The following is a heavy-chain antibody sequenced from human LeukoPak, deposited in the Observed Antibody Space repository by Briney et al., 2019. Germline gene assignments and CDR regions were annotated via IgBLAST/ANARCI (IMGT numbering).Heavy chain of an antibody. J-gene: IGHJ4*02. CDR1: GGSISSYY. V-gene: IGHV4-59*01. Sequence: SETLSLTCTVSGGSISSYYWSWIRQPPGKGLEXXXXXYYSGSANYNPSLKSRVTISVDTSKNQFSLKLRSVTAADTAVYYCARGNDVLDSSSWFDYWGRGTLVTVSS. CDR2: XYYSGSA. D-gene: IGHD6-13*01. CDR3: ARGNDVLDSSSWFDY.